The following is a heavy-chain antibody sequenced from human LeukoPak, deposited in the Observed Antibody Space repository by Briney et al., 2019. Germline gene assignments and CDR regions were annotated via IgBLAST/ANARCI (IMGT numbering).Heavy chain of an antibody. CDR3: ARARKYNGNPNWIDL. V-gene: IGHV4-39*07. CDR2: IYSSGGT. CDR1: GVSISSGSNY. Sequence: SETLSLTCSVSGVSISSGSNYWGWIRQPPGKTLEWIGSIYSSGGTYYNPSLKSRAIILIDTAKNHVSLNLSSVTAADTAVYYCARARKYNGNPNWIDLWGQGVLVTVSS. D-gene: IGHD2-8*01. J-gene: IGHJ5*02.